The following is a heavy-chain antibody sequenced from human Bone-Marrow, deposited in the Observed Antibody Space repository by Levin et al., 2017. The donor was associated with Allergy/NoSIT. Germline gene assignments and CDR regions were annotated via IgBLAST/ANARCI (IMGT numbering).Heavy chain of an antibody. CDR3: SSLVVVAAPAPRPTYGMDV. CDR1: GGTFSSYA. Sequence: SVKVSCKASGGTFSSYAISWVRQAPGQGLEWMGGIIPIFGTANYAQKFQGRVTITADESTSTAYMELSSLRSEDTAVYYCSSLVVVAAPAPRPTYGMDVWGQGTTVTVSS. D-gene: IGHD2-15*01. J-gene: IGHJ6*02. V-gene: IGHV1-69*13. CDR2: IIPIFGTA.